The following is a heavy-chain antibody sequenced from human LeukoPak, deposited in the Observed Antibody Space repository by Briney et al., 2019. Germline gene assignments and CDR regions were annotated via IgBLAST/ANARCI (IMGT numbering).Heavy chain of an antibody. CDR1: GGTFSSYA. CDR2: IIPIFGTA. J-gene: IGHJ4*02. D-gene: IGHD3-10*01. CDR3: ARDHEGGGQGLLWFGELFG. V-gene: IGHV1-69*13. Sequence: SVKVSCKASGGTFSSYAVSWVRQAPGQGLEWMGGIIPIFGTANYAQKFQGRVTITADESTSTAYMELSSLRSEDTAVYYCARDHEGGGQGLLWFGELFGWGQGTLVTVSS.